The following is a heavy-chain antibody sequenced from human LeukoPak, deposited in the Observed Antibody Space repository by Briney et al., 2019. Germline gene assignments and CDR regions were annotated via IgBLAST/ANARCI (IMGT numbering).Heavy chain of an antibody. J-gene: IGHJ4*02. Sequence: ASVKVSCKASGGTFSSYAISWVRQAPGQGLEWMGWINPNSGGTNYAQKFQGRVTMTRDTSISTAYMELSRLRSDDTAVYYCARWTSGAAVDYWGQGTLVTVSS. CDR2: INPNSGGT. D-gene: IGHD6-13*01. CDR3: ARWTSGAAVDY. V-gene: IGHV1-2*02. CDR1: GGTFSSYA.